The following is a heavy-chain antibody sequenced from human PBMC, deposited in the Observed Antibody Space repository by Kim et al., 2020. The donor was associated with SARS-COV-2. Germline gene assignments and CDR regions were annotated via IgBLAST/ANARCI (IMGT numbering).Heavy chain of an antibody. D-gene: IGHD3-10*01. CDR3: TVYYYGSGSSLPPDY. Sequence: DSVKGRFTISRDNAKNSLYLQMNSLRAEDTAVYYCTVYYYGSGSSLPPDYWGQGTLVTVSS. J-gene: IGHJ4*02. V-gene: IGHV3-21*01.